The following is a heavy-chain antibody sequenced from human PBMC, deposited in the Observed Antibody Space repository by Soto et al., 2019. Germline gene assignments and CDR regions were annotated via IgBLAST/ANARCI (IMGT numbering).Heavy chain of an antibody. D-gene: IGHD6-6*01. J-gene: IGHJ4*02. CDR1: GFSLTSNDVG. V-gene: IGHV2-5*02. CDR2: IYWDDDK. Sequence: GPTLVYPTQPLSLTCPFSGFSLTSNDVGVGWIRQPPGKALEWLALIYWDDDKRYSPSLKSRLTITKDTSKNQVVLRMTNMDPVDTATYYCAHSRYSRSSFDYWGQGTMVTVT. CDR3: AHSRYSRSSFDY.